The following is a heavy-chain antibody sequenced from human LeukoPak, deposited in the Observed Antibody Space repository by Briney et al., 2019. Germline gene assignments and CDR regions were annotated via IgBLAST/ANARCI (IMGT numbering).Heavy chain of an antibody. D-gene: IGHD3-9*01. Sequence: GASVKVSCKASGYTFTGYYMHWVRQAPGRGLEWVGWISAYNGHTNYAQNFQGRVTMTTDTSTSTAYMELRSLRSDDTAVYYCARHLKYNILTGFRSSFGFDPWGQGTLVIVSS. CDR3: ARHLKYNILTGFRSSFGFDP. CDR1: GYTFTGYY. V-gene: IGHV1-18*04. CDR2: ISAYNGHT. J-gene: IGHJ5*02.